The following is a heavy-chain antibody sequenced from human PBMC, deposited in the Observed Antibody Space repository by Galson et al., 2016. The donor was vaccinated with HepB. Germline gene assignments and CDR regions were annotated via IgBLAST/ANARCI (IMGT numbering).Heavy chain of an antibody. CDR3: AKTLPTPGLVDYYYYYPLDV. CDR1: GFNFNAYA. V-gene: IGHV3-23*01. D-gene: IGHD2-2*01. J-gene: IGHJ6*02. CDR2: ITGSGSAT. Sequence: SLRLSCAASGFNFNAYAMNWVRQAPGKGLEWVSTITGSGSATYYADSAKGRFTISRDNSKNTLFLQMSNLRAEDMAVYFCAKTLPTPGLVDYYYYYPLDVWGQGTTVTVSS.